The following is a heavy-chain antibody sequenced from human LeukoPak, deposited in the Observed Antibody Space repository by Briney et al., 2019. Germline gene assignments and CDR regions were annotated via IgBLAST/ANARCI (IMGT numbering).Heavy chain of an antibody. CDR2: IKSKTDGGTT. CDR1: GFTFSNAW. CDR3: TTDLVITMVRDPR. D-gene: IGHD3-10*01. Sequence: PGGSLRLSCAASGFTFSNAWMSWVRQAPGKGLEWVGRIKSKTDGGTTDYAAPVKGRFTISRDDSKNTLYLQMNSLKTEDTAVYYCTTDLVITMVRDPRWGQGTLVTVSS. J-gene: IGHJ4*02. V-gene: IGHV3-15*01.